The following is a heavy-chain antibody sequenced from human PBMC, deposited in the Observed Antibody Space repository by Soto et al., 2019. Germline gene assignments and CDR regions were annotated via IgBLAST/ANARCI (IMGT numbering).Heavy chain of an antibody. D-gene: IGHD3-16*02. CDR2: SMPSSDTP. Sequence: QVQLVQSGADVKKPGSSVKVSCKASGGIFSNYGISWVRQAPGQGLEWMGGSMPSSDTPNYAQKFQGRVTITADESTSTAYMDLSSLRSEDTAVYYCAIDDSADYVSWGFRSWGQGTPVTVSS. V-gene: IGHV1-69*01. CDR3: AIDDSADYVSWGFRS. J-gene: IGHJ5*02. CDR1: GGIFSNYG.